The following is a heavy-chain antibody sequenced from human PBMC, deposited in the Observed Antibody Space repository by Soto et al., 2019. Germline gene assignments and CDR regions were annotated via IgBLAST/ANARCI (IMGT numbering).Heavy chain of an antibody. V-gene: IGHV3-15*07. D-gene: IGHD7-27*01. J-gene: IGHJ3*01. CDR3: TTEAYWGDAFDL. CDR1: GFTFTHAW. CDR2: IKTKSDGGTT. Sequence: EVQVVESGGGLVKPGGSLRLSCAASGFTFTHAWMNWVRQAPEKGLEWVGRIKTKSDGGTTHYAAPVKGRFIISRDDSKDTVYLQMNSLKTEDTAVYYCTTEAYWGDAFDLWGQGTMVTVSS.